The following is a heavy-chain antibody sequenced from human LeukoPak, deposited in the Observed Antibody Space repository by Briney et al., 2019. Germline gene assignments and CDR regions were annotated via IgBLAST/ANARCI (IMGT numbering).Heavy chain of an antibody. V-gene: IGHV3-30*02. CDR1: GFTFSTYS. CDR3: AKGAVPAARFSYHYYYMDV. CDR2: IRYDGSNK. J-gene: IGHJ6*03. Sequence: GGSLRLSCAASGFTFSTYSMNWVRQAPGKGLEWVAFIRYDGSNKWYADSVKGRFTISRDNSKNTLYLQMNSLRAEDTAVFYCAKGAVPAARFSYHYYYMDVWGKGTTVTVSS. D-gene: IGHD2-2*01.